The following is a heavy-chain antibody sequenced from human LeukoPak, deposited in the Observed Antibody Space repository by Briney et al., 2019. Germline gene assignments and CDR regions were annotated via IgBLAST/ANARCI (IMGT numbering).Heavy chain of an antibody. Sequence: SETLSLTCAVYGGSFSGYYWSWIRQPPGEGLEWIGEINHSGSTNYNPSLKSRVTISVDTSKNQFSLKLSSVTAADTAVYYCARGGPWGVRFGEFLRYYYYMDVWGKGTTVTVSS. D-gene: IGHD3-10*01. CDR2: INHSGST. CDR1: GGSFSGYY. V-gene: IGHV4-34*01. CDR3: ARGGPWGVRFGEFLRYYYYMDV. J-gene: IGHJ6*03.